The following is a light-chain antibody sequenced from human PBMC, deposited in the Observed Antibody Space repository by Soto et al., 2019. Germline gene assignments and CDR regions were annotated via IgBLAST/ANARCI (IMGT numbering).Light chain of an antibody. V-gene: IGLV2-23*03. CDR1: SSDVGNYNL. CDR2: EGS. CDR3: CSYAGSTTFRVL. Sequence: QSALTQPASVSGSPGQSTTISCTGTSSDVGNYNLVSWYQQHPGKAPKLMIYEGSKRPSGVSNRFSGSKSGNTASLTISGLQAEDEADYYCCSYAGSTTFRVLFGGGTKLTVL. J-gene: IGLJ2*01.